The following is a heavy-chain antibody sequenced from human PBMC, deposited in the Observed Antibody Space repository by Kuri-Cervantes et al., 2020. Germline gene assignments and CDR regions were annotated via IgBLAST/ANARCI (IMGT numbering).Heavy chain of an antibody. J-gene: IGHJ6*03. Sequence: ASVKVSCKASGDTFTGYYIHWVRQAPGQGLEWMGWINPNSSGTNFAQKFQGRVTMTRDTSISTAYMELSRLRSDDTAVYYCARVLVQLWPRGYYYYYMDVWGKGTTVTVSS. V-gene: IGHV1-2*02. CDR2: INPNSSGT. CDR3: ARVLVQLWPRGYYYYYMDV. D-gene: IGHD5-18*01. CDR1: GDTFTGYY.